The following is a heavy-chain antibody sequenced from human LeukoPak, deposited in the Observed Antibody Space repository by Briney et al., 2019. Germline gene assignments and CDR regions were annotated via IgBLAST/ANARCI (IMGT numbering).Heavy chain of an antibody. J-gene: IGHJ5*02. CDR1: GGSISRYY. CDR3: ARHDPLPIAVAGSFDH. CDR2: IFYRGGT. Sequence: PSETLSLTCTVSGGSISRYYWSWIRQTPGKGLEWIGYIFYRGGTNYNPSLKSRITISVDTSKNQFSLTLSSVTAADTAVYYCARHDPLPIAVAGSFDHWGQGTLVTVSS. V-gene: IGHV4-59*08. D-gene: IGHD6-19*01.